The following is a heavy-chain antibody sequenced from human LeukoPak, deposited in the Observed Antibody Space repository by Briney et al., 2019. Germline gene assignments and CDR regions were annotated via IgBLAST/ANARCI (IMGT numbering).Heavy chain of an antibody. CDR1: GYTFTGYY. J-gene: IGHJ6*03. CDR2: INPNSGGT. V-gene: IGHV1-2*02. Sequence: ASVKVSCKASGYTFTGYYVHWVRQAPGQGLEWMGWINPNSGGTNYAQKFQGRVTMTRDTSISTAYMELSRLTSDDTAVYYCATDAQDCGGGSCYAGLYYMDIWGKGTTVTVSS. CDR3: ATDAQDCGGGSCYAGLYYMDI. D-gene: IGHD2-15*01.